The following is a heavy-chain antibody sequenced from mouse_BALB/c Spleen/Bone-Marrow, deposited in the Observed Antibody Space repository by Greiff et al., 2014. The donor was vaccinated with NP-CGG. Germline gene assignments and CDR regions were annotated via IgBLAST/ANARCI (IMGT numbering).Heavy chain of an antibody. CDR3: ARWVVGRGYAMDY. CDR2: IYPGNVNT. J-gene: IGHJ4*01. V-gene: IGHV1S56*01. Sequence: QVQLKESGPELVKPGASVRISCKASGYTFTSYFLHWVKQRPGQGLEWIGWIYPGNVNTKYNEKFKGKATLTADKSSSTAYMQLSSLTSEASAVYFCARWVVGRGYAMDYWGQGTSVTVSS. D-gene: IGHD1-1*01. CDR1: GYTFTSYF.